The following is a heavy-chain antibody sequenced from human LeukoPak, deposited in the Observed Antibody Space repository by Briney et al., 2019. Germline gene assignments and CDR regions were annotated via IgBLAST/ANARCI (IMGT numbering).Heavy chain of an antibody. CDR3: ARGGAARLHFQN. Sequence: TETLSLTCTVSGGSISTYYWNWIRQPPGKGLEWIGYIYHSGSTNYNPSLQRQVTISVDTSKNQFSLNLNSVTAADTAVYYCARGGAARLHFQNWGQGTLVTVSS. CDR2: IYHSGST. V-gene: IGHV4-59*01. J-gene: IGHJ1*01. D-gene: IGHD6-6*01. CDR1: GGSISTYY.